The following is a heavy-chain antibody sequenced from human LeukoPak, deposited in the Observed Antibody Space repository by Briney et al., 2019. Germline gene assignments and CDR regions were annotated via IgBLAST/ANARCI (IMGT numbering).Heavy chain of an antibody. CDR3: AKDIGYYYYYGMDV. D-gene: IGHD2-15*01. Sequence: GGSLRLSCAASGFTFDDYAVHWVRQAPGKGLEWVSGISWNSGSIGYADSVKGRLTISRDNAKNSLYLQMNSLRVEDTALYYCAKDIGYYYYYGMDVWGQGTTVTVSS. V-gene: IGHV3-9*01. CDR1: GFTFDDYA. J-gene: IGHJ6*02. CDR2: ISWNSGSI.